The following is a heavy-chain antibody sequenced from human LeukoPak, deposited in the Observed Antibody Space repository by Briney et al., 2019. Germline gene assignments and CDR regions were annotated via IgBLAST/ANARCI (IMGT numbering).Heavy chain of an antibody. J-gene: IGHJ3*02. Sequence: GGSLRLSCAASEFTFSDYFMSWIRQAPGKGLEWISYISASGSTIYYADSVKGRFTISRDNAKNSLYLQMSSLRAEDTAVYYCARVAHSSGWVVVQAFDIWGQGTMVTVSS. CDR2: ISASGSTI. V-gene: IGHV3-11*04. CDR3: ARVAHSSGWVVVQAFDI. CDR1: EFTFSDYF. D-gene: IGHD3-22*01.